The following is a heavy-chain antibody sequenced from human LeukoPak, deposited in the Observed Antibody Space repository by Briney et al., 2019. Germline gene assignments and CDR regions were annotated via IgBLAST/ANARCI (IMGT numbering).Heavy chain of an antibody. D-gene: IGHD2-15*01. CDR1: GFTFSSYW. V-gene: IGHV3-74*01. CDR3: ARADCSGGSCSYGMDV. CDR2: INSDGSST. J-gene: IGHJ6*02. Sequence: GGSLRLSCAASGFTFSSYWMHWVRQAPGKGLVWVSRINSDGSSTSYADSVKGRFTISRDNAKNSLYLQMSSLRAEDTAVYYCARADCSGGSCSYGMDVWGQGTTVTVSS.